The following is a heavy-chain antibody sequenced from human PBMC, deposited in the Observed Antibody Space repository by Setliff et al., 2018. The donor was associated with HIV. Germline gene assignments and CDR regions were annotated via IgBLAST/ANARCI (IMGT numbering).Heavy chain of an antibody. CDR2: IYYSGST. CDR1: GGSISSYY. CDR3: ARVAVAGTTFDVFDI. D-gene: IGHD6-19*01. J-gene: IGHJ3*02. Sequence: PSETLSLTCTVSGGSISSYYWSWIRQPPGKGLEWIGYIYYSGSTNYNPSLKSRVTISVDTSKNQFSLKLSSVTAADTAVYYCARVAVAGTTFDVFDIWGQGTMVTVSS. V-gene: IGHV4-59*12.